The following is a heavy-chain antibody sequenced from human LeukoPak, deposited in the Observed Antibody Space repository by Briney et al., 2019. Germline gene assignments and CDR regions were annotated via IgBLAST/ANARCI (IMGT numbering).Heavy chain of an antibody. CDR3: ARVTYYYDSSGYSISEYYFDY. D-gene: IGHD3-22*01. Sequence: GGSLRLSCAASGFTVSSNYMSWIRQAPGKGLERVSVIYSGGSTYYADSVTGRFTISRDNSKSTLYLQMNSLRAEDTAVYYCARVTYYYDSSGYSISEYYFDYWGQGTLVTVSS. V-gene: IGHV3-53*01. CDR2: IYSGGST. CDR1: GFTVSSNY. J-gene: IGHJ4*02.